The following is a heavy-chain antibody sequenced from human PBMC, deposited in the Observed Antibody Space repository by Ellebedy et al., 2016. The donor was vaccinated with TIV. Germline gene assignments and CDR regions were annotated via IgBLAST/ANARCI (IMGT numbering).Heavy chain of an antibody. CDR2: IYYSGSP. J-gene: IGHJ6*02. CDR1: GGSISSYY. CDR3: ARVTTSSFSSYYYGMDV. D-gene: IGHD4-17*01. Sequence: SETLSLTCTVSGGSISSYYWTWIRQPPGKGLEWIGYIYYSGSPMYNPSLKSRVTISLDTSKDQFSLKLSSVTAADTAVYYCARVTTSSFSSYYYGMDVWGQGTTVTVSS. V-gene: IGHV4-59*01.